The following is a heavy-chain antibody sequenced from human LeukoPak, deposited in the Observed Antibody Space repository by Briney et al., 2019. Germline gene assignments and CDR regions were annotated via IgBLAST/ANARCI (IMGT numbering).Heavy chain of an antibody. Sequence: GESLKISCKGSGYTFTSYWIGWVRQMPGKGLEWMGIVYPGDSDTRYSPSFQGQVTISADKSISTAYLQWSSLKASDIAIYYCARLVDTSMARFDYWGQGTPVTVSS. CDR2: VYPGDSDT. CDR3: ARLVDTSMARFDY. V-gene: IGHV5-51*01. D-gene: IGHD5-18*01. J-gene: IGHJ4*02. CDR1: GYTFTSYW.